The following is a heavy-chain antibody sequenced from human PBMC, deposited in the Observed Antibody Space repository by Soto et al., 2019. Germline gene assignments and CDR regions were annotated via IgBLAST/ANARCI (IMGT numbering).Heavy chain of an antibody. Sequence: PSETLSLTCTVSGGSISSYYWSRIRQPPGKGLEWIGYIYYSGSTNYNPSLKSRVTISVDTSKNQFSLKLSSVTAADTAVYYCARVRTLRAGWFDPWGQGTLVTVSS. V-gene: IGHV4-59*01. J-gene: IGHJ5*02. CDR1: GGSISSYY. D-gene: IGHD1-1*01. CDR3: ARVRTLRAGWFDP. CDR2: IYYSGST.